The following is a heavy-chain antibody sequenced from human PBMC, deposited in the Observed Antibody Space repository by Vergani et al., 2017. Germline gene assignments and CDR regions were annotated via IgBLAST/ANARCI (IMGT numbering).Heavy chain of an antibody. CDR2: IYSSGST. D-gene: IGHD2-15*01. CDR3: ARDQRECSGGSCYSGNWFDP. V-gene: IGHV4-59*01. Sequence: QVQLQESGPGLVKPSETLSLTCTVSGGSISSYYWSWIRQPPGKGLEWIGYIYSSGSTNYNPSLKSRVTISVDTSKNQFSLKLSAVTAADTAVYYCARDQRECSGGSCYSGNWFDPWGQGTLVTVSA. J-gene: IGHJ5*02. CDR1: GGSISSYY.